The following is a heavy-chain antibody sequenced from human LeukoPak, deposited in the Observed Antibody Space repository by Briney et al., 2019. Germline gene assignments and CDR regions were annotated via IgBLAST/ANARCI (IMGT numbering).Heavy chain of an antibody. J-gene: IGHJ5*02. Sequence: GASVKVSCKASGGTFSSYAISWVRQAPGQGLEWMGIIYPGDSDTRYSPSFQGQVTISADKSISTAYLQWSSLKASDTAMYYCARGRAGPYNWFDPWGQGTLVTVSS. CDR3: ARGRAGPYNWFDP. V-gene: IGHV5-51*01. D-gene: IGHD6-25*01. CDR2: IYPGDSDT. CDR1: GGTFSSYA.